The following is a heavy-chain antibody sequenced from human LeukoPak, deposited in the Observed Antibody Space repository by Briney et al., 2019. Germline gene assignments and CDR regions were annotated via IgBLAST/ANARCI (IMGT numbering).Heavy chain of an antibody. J-gene: IGHJ3*02. D-gene: IGHD3-22*01. V-gene: IGHV4-4*07. CDR3: ARDHYDSSGFPDAFDI. CDR2: IYTSGST. CDR1: GGSISSYY. Sequence: PSETLSLTCTVSGGSISSYYWSWIRQPAGKGLEWIGRIYTSGSTNYNPSLKSRVTMSVDTSKNQFSLKLSSVTAADTAVYYCARDHYDSSGFPDAFDIWGQGTMVTVSS.